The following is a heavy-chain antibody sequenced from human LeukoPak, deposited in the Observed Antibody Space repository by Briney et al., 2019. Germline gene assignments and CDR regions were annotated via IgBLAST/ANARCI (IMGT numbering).Heavy chain of an antibody. D-gene: IGHD6-13*01. V-gene: IGHV3-21*01. CDR3: ARDWGSSWYEEDYYYYYGMDV. CDR1: GFTFSSYS. CDR2: ISSSSSYI. J-gene: IGHJ6*02. Sequence: GGSLRLSCAASGFTFSSYSMNWVRQAPGKGLEWASSISSSSSYIYYADSVKGRFTISRNNAKNSLYLQMNSLRAEDTAVYYCARDWGSSWYEEDYYYYYGMDVWGQGTTVTVSS.